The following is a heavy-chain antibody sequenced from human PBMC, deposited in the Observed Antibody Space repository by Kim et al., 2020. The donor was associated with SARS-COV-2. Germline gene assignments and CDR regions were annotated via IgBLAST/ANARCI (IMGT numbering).Heavy chain of an antibody. Sequence: ASVKVSCKASGYTFTDYYMFWVRQAPGQGLEWMGWINPNSGGTNYAQKFQGRVTMTRDTSINTAYMELSRLRSDDTAVYYCATNTGYSSGWYPGAQNWGQGTLVTVSS. J-gene: IGHJ4*02. D-gene: IGHD6-19*01. CDR2: INPNSGGT. V-gene: IGHV1-2*02. CDR3: ATNTGYSSGWYPGAQN. CDR1: GYTFTDYY.